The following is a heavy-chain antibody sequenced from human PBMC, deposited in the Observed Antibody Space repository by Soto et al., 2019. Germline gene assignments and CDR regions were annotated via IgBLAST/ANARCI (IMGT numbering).Heavy chain of an antibody. V-gene: IGHV1-58*02. J-gene: IGHJ6*02. CDR3: TREGSAPYYYYGMDA. CDR2: IVVGSGNT. Sequence: SVKVSCKASGLTFRDSAMQWVRQARGQRLEWIGWIVVGSGNTNYAQKFQERVTITADTSTSTAYMELRSLRSDDTAVYYCTREGSAPYYYYGMDAWGQGTTVTVSS. CDR1: GLTFRDSA. D-gene: IGHD3-10*01.